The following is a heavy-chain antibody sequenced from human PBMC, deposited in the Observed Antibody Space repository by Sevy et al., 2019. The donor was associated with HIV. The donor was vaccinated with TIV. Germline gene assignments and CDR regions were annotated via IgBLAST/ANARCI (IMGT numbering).Heavy chain of an antibody. D-gene: IGHD1-26*01. Sequence: GGSLRLCCIASGFTFRNYGIHWVRQAPGKGLACVAVIGYDGSDKYYADSVKGRFTISRDNSKNTLFLQMNSLRVEDTAVYYCAKERGGSYIPYFYGMDVWGQGTAVTVSS. CDR3: AKERGGSYIPYFYGMDV. J-gene: IGHJ6*02. V-gene: IGHV3-30*18. CDR1: GFTFRNYG. CDR2: IGYDGSDK.